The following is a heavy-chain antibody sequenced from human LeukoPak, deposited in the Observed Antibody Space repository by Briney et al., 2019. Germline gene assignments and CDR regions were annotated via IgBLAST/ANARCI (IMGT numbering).Heavy chain of an antibody. D-gene: IGHD4-23*01. CDR2: INHSGST. CDR1: GGSFSGHY. CDR3: ARTPYLGVVREDFDY. V-gene: IGHV4-34*01. J-gene: IGHJ4*02. Sequence: TSETLSLTCAVYGGSFSGHYWSWIRQPPGKGLEWIGEINHSGSTNYNPSLKSRVTISVDTSKNQFSLKLSSVTAADTAVYYCARTPYLGVVREDFDYWGQGTLVTVSS.